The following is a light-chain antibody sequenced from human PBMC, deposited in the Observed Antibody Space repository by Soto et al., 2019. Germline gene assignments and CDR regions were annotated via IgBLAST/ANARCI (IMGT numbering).Light chain of an antibody. V-gene: IGLV2-14*01. J-gene: IGLJ1*01. Sequence: QSVLTQPASVSGSPGQSITISCTGTSSDVGGYNYVSWYQQHPGKAPKLMIYDVSNRPSGVSNRFSGSKSGNTASLTISGLRSEDEADYYCAAWDASLSGYVFGTGTKVTVL. CDR1: SSDVGGYNY. CDR3: AAWDASLSGYV. CDR2: DVS.